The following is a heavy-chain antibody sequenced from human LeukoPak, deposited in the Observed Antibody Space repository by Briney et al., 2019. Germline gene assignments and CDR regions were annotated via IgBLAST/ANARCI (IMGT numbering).Heavy chain of an antibody. Sequence: GGSLRLSCAASDFTVSNAYMSWVRQAPGKGLEWVGRIKNKADGGTIKYAAPVKGRFAISRDDSKNTLYLQMNSLIIEDTATYYCANYYYDGSGDYGPFDHWGQGALVTVSS. V-gene: IGHV3-15*01. CDR3: ANYYYDGSGDYGPFDH. D-gene: IGHD3-22*01. CDR2: IKNKADGGTI. CDR1: DFTVSNAY. J-gene: IGHJ4*02.